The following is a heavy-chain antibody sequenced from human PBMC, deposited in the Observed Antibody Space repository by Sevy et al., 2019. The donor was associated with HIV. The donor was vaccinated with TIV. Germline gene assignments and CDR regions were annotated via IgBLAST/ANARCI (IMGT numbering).Heavy chain of an antibody. CDR1: GFNFKYYS. CDR3: ARPECTATGCFLGLEN. Sequence: GGSLRLSCAASGFNFKYYSIDWVRQAPGERLEWVAYIDSSGGSKYQADSVRGRFTISRDNANNSAYLQMNSLRAEDTAVYYCARPECTATGCFLGLENWGQGTLVTVSS. V-gene: IGHV3-21*06. J-gene: IGHJ4*02. CDR2: IDSSGGSK. D-gene: IGHD2-2*01.